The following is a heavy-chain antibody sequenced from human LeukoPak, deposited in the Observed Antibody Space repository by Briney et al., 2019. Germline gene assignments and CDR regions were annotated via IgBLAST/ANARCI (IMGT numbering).Heavy chain of an antibody. Sequence: SETLSLTWTGSCGSISSGCYYWGWIRQPAGKGLELIGRFYTSRSTNYNPSLKSRAIISVDTSKNQNSLKLRSVNAEDTAVYYCAGDKTPQTPVTRNAFDIWGQGTMVTVSS. V-gene: IGHV4-61*02. CDR2: FYTSRST. CDR1: CGSISSGCYY. D-gene: IGHD4-17*01. J-gene: IGHJ3*02. CDR3: AGDKTPQTPVTRNAFDI.